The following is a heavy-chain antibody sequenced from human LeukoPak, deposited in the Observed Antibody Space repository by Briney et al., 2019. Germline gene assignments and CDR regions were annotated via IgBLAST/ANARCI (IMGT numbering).Heavy chain of an antibody. CDR3: TRVQEAGYYYYYGMDV. Sequence: SGGSLRLSCTASGFTFCDYAMSWFRQAPGKGLEWVGFIRGKAYGGTTEYAASVKGRFTISRDDSKSIAYLQMNSLKTEDTAVYYCTRVQEAGYYYYYGMDVWGQGTTVTVSS. V-gene: IGHV3-49*03. CDR1: GFTFCDYA. CDR2: IRGKAYGGTT. D-gene: IGHD6-19*01. J-gene: IGHJ6*02.